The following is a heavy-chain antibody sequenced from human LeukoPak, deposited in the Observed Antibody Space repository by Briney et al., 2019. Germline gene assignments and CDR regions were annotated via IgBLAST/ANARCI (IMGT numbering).Heavy chain of an antibody. D-gene: IGHD3-16*01. V-gene: IGHV3-23*01. CDR2: ITGSGGST. J-gene: IGHJ4*02. Sequence: RSGGSLRLSCAASGFTFSSYAMSWVRQAPGKGLEWVSAITGSGGSTYYADSVKGRFTISRDNSKNTLYLQMNSLRAEDTAVYYCAKDLSRRYYDVYYFDYWGQGTLVTVSS. CDR3: AKDLSRRYYDVYYFDY. CDR1: GFTFSSYA.